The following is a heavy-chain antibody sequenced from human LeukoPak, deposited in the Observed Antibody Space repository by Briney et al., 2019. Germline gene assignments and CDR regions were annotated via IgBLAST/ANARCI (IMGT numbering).Heavy chain of an antibody. Sequence: GGSPRLSCAASGFTVSSNYMSWVRQASGKGLEWVSVIYSGGSTYYADSVKGRFTISRDNSKNTLYLQMNNLRAEDTAVYYCARDCSSTSCYDYWGQGTLVTVSS. CDR1: GFTVSSNY. CDR3: ARDCSSTSCYDY. CDR2: IYSGGST. J-gene: IGHJ4*02. D-gene: IGHD2-2*01. V-gene: IGHV3-66*01.